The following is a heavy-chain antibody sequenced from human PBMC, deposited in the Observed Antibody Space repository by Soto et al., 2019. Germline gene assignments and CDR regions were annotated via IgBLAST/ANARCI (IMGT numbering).Heavy chain of an antibody. CDR1: GDSSSSSNW. D-gene: IGHD1-26*01. CDR3: ARYSASGFYYYLGIPA. CDR2: IYHTGIT. Sequence: SETLSLTCAVSGDSSSSSNWWTWVRQPPGKGLEWIGDIYHTGITNYNPSLKSRVTILVDKSKNQFSLKLTSVTAADTAVYYCARYSASGFYYYLGIPARGPGTPVTASS. J-gene: IGHJ4*03. V-gene: IGHV4-4*02.